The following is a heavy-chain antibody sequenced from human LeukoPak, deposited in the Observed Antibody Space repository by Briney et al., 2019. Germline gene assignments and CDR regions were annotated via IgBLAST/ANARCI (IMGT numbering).Heavy chain of an antibody. V-gene: IGHV3-66*01. D-gene: IGHD2-21*01. CDR3: ARDRIEGATSDFDY. CDR1: GFTFSDYY. Sequence: PGGSLRLSCAASGFTFSDYYMSWVRQAPGKGLEWVSVLYRGGNTYYADSVRGRFTISRDNSKNMVYLQMNSLTAEDTAVYYCARDRIEGATSDFDYWGQGTLVTVSS. CDR2: LYRGGNT. J-gene: IGHJ4*02.